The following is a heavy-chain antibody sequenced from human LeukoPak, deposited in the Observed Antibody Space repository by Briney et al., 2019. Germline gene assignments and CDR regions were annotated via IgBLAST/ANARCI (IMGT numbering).Heavy chain of an antibody. CDR3: AGLQYGSGSYSTQALYYYGMDV. J-gene: IGHJ6*02. D-gene: IGHD3-10*01. CDR1: GGSISSSSYY. Sequence: SETLSLTCTVSGGSISSSSYYWGWIRQPPGKGLEWIGSIYHSGSTYYNPSLKSRVTISVDTSKNQFSLKLSSVTAADTAVYYCAGLQYGSGSYSTQALYYYGMDVWGQGTTVTVSS. V-gene: IGHV4-39*01. CDR2: IYHSGST.